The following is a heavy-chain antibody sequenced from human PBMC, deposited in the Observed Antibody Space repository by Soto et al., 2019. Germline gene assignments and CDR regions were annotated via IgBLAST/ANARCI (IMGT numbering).Heavy chain of an antibody. CDR1: GYTFTSYG. Sequence: QVQLVQSGAEVKKPGASVKVACKASGYTFTSYGISWVRQAPGQGLEWMGWITAYNGNTNYAQKLQRRVTMTTDTXTSTDYKELRSLRSDDTTVYYCAKRSGYSSGEFDYWGQGTLVTVSS. J-gene: IGHJ4*02. CDR3: AKRSGYSSGEFDY. V-gene: IGHV1-18*01. CDR2: ITAYNGNT. D-gene: IGHD5-18*01.